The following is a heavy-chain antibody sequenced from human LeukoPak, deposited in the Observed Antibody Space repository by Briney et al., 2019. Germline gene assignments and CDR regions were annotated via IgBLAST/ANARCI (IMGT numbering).Heavy chain of an antibody. CDR1: GGSFSGYY. V-gene: IGHV4-34*01. CDR3: ARHLLPLFGVRGFGRFDP. Sequence: SETLSLTCAVYGGSFSGYYWNWIRQPPGKGLEWIGEINHSGSSNYNPSLKSRVTISVDTSKNQFSLKLSSVTAADTAVYYCARHLLPLFGVRGFGRFDPWGQGTLVTVSS. CDR2: INHSGSS. D-gene: IGHD3-10*01. J-gene: IGHJ5*02.